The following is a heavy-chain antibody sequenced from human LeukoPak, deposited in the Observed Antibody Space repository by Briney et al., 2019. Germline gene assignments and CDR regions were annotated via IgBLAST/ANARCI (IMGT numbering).Heavy chain of an antibody. CDR2: IRSDGSST. Sequence: PGGSLRLSCAASGFTFNTYWMHWVRQAPGKGLVWVSRIRSDGSSTTYADSVKGRFTISRDNSKNTLYLQMNSLRAEDTAVYYCAKDEDYYGSGRYFDYWGQGTLVTVSS. CDR1: GFTFNTYW. J-gene: IGHJ4*02. CDR3: AKDEDYYGSGRYFDY. V-gene: IGHV3-74*01. D-gene: IGHD3-10*01.